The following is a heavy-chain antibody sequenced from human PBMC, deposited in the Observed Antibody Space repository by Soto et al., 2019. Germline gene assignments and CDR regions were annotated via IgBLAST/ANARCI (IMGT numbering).Heavy chain of an antibody. CDR3: ATDLWFGESLSDLDY. Sequence: LRLSCAASGFTFSSYSMNWVRQAPGKGLEWVSSISSSSSYIYYADSVKGRFTISRDNAKNSLYLQMNSLRAEDTAVYYCATDLWFGESLSDLDYWGQGTLVTVSS. J-gene: IGHJ4*02. CDR1: GFTFSSYS. V-gene: IGHV3-21*01. CDR2: ISSSSSYI. D-gene: IGHD3-10*01.